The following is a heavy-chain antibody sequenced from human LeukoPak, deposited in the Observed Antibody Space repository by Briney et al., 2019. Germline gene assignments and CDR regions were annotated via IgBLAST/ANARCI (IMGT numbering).Heavy chain of an antibody. Sequence: SETLSLTCTVSGGSISNYYWNWIRQPPGKELEWTGYIYYSGSTNYNPSLKSRVAISVDASKNQFSLKLSSVTVADTAVYYCARQGGYSSSPDYWGQGTLVTVSS. CDR1: GGSISNYY. D-gene: IGHD6-13*01. V-gene: IGHV4-59*08. CDR3: ARQGGYSSSPDY. J-gene: IGHJ4*02. CDR2: IYYSGST.